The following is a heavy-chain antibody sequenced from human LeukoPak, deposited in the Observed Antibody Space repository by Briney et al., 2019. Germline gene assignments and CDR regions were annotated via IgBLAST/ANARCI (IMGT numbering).Heavy chain of an antibody. CDR1: GFTFSSYA. V-gene: IGHV3-23*01. CDR3: AKVFNWAMIVVAKNAFDI. J-gene: IGHJ3*02. Sequence: LAGGSLRLSCAASGFTFSSYAMSWVRQAPGKGLERVSAISGSGGSTYYADSVKGRFTISRDNSKNTLYLQMNSLRAEDTAVYYCAKVFNWAMIVVAKNAFDIWGQGTMVTVSS. D-gene: IGHD3-22*01. CDR2: ISGSGGST.